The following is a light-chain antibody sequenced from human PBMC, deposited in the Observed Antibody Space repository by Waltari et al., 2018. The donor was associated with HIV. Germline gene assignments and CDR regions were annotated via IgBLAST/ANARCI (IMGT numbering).Light chain of an antibody. Sequence: QPVLSQAPSASGAPGQRIVISCSGDLSNIGRTAVSWYQHSPGRAPRLLIDGNNERPQEAPVRCSGSECGASAAVAISGRQSEDEGDDFCAAWDDGLSGVIFGGGTRLTV. CDR2: GNN. V-gene: IGLV1-47*01. CDR3: AAWDDGLSGVI. J-gene: IGLJ2*01. CDR1: LSNIGRTA.